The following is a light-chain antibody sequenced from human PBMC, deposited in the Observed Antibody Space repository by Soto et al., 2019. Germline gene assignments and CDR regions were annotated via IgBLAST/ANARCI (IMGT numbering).Light chain of an antibody. Sequence: EIVLTQSPATLSLSPGERATLSCRASQSVSIYLAWYQQKPGQAPRLLIFDASNRATGIPARFSGSGSGTEFTLSISSLQSEDFAVYYCQQYSIWRTLGQGTKVDIK. V-gene: IGKV3-11*01. CDR3: QQYSIWRT. CDR1: QSVSIY. CDR2: DAS. J-gene: IGKJ1*01.